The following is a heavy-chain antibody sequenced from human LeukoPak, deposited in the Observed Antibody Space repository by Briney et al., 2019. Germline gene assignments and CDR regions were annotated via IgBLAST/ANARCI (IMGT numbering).Heavy chain of an antibody. CDR2: IKQDGSEY. Sequence: GGSLRLSCAASGFTFSTYWMSWVRQAPGKGLEWVANIKQDGSEYYYDDSVKGRFTISRDNAKNSLYLQMNSLRAEDTAVYYCARDRFGVVAEEWGQGTLVIVSS. D-gene: IGHD3-22*01. J-gene: IGHJ4*02. V-gene: IGHV3-7*01. CDR1: GFTFSTYW. CDR3: ARDRFGVVAEE.